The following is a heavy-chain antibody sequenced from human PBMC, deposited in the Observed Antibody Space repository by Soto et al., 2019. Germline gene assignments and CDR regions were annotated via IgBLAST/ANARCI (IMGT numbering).Heavy chain of an antibody. CDR1: GGSISSGDYY. CDR2: IYYSGST. V-gene: IGHV4-30-4*01. J-gene: IGHJ5*02. D-gene: IGHD2-2*01. CDR3: ARATIVLVPAAMVSHWFDP. Sequence: PSETLSLTCTVSGGSISSGDYYWSWIRQPPGKGLERIGYIYYSGSTFYNPSLKSRVTISVDTFKNQFSLKLSSVTAADPAVYYCARATIVLVPAAMVSHWFDPWGQGTLVTV.